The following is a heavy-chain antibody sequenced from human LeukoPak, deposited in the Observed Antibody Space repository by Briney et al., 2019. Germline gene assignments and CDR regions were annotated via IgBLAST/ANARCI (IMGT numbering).Heavy chain of an antibody. CDR2: TYYRSKWYN. CDR1: GDSVSSNSTA. CDR3: ARSETTVTPFDY. D-gene: IGHD4-17*01. J-gene: IGHJ4*02. Sequence: SQTLSLTCAISGDSVSSNSTAWNWIRQSPSRGHEWLGRTYYRSKWYNDYAVSVKSRITINPDTSKNQLSLQVNSVTPEDTAVYYCARSETTVTPFDYWGQGTLVTVSS. V-gene: IGHV6-1*01.